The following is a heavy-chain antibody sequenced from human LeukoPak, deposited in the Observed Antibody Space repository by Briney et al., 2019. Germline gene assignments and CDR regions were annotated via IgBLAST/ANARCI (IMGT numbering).Heavy chain of an antibody. V-gene: IGHV1-69*04. D-gene: IGHD6-13*01. Sequence: SVKVSCKASGGTFSSYAISWVRQAPGQGLEWMGRIIPILGIANYAQKFQGRVTITADKSTSTAYMELSSLRSEDTAVYYCATGGTSSPIDYWGQGTLVTVSS. CDR1: GGTFSSYA. CDR2: IIPILGIA. CDR3: ATGGTSSPIDY. J-gene: IGHJ4*02.